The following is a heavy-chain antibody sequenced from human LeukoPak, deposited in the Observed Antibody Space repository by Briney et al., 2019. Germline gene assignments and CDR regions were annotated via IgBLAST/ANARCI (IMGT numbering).Heavy chain of an antibody. D-gene: IGHD4-17*01. Sequence: GGSLRLSCAASGFTFSSYGMHWVRQAPGKGLEWVAFIRYDGSNKYYADSVKGRFTISRDNSKNTLYLQMNSLRAEDTAVYYCAKDRGDYVPYYFDYWGQGTLVTVSS. V-gene: IGHV3-30*02. CDR2: IRYDGSNK. CDR1: GFTFSSYG. J-gene: IGHJ4*02. CDR3: AKDRGDYVPYYFDY.